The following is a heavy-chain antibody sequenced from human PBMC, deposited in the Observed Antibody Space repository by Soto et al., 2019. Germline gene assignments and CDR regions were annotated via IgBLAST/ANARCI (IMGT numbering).Heavy chain of an antibody. CDR3: ASTEDFFDY. CDR1: GVSLTSGTYY. J-gene: IGHJ4*02. CDR2: IFYSGST. Sequence: TLSLTCSVSGVSLTSGTYYWSWIRQHPGKGLEWIGYIFYSGSTDYNPSLKSRVNISVDTSKNQFSLKLSPVTAADTAVYYCASTEDFFDYWGQGTLVTVSS. V-gene: IGHV4-31*03.